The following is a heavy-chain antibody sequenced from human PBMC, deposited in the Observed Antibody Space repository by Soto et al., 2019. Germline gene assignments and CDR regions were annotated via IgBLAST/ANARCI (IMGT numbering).Heavy chain of an antibody. V-gene: IGHV3-23*01. CDR2: ISGGSGDST. Sequence: PGGSLRLSCAASGFTFSNYAMNWVRQAPGKGLEWVSGISGGSGDSTFYADSVKGRFTISRDNSKSTLHLQMNSLRTEDTAVYYCAKNQPSWATRAAFDYWGQGTLVTVSS. CDR3: AKNQPSWATRAAFDY. J-gene: IGHJ4*02. CDR1: GFTFSNYA. D-gene: IGHD2-2*01.